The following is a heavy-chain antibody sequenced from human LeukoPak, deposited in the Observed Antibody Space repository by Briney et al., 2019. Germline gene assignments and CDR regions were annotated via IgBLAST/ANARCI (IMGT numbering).Heavy chain of an antibody. D-gene: IGHD3-16*01. CDR2: ISPNSGGT. Sequence: ASVKVSCKASGYTFTAYYIHWVRQAPGQGLEWMGWISPNSGGTIYAPKFQGRVTMTRDTSITTAYMELSWLKSDDTALYYCARVEGSASSYGDWGQGTLVTVSS. J-gene: IGHJ4*02. V-gene: IGHV1-2*02. CDR1: GYTFTAYY. CDR3: ARVEGSASSYGD.